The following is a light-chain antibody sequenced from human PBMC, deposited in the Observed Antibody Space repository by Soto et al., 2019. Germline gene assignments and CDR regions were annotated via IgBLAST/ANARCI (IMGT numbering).Light chain of an antibody. CDR2: GAS. J-gene: IGKJ3*01. CDR3: QQYGNSPPEFT. CDR1: QSISSNY. Sequence: EIVLTQSPGTLSLSAGERATLSCRASQSISSNYLAWYQQKPGQAPRLLIFGASYRATGIPDRFSGSGSGTDFTLTISSLAPDNFAVSYCQQYGNSPPEFTFGPGTKVDIK. V-gene: IGKV3-20*01.